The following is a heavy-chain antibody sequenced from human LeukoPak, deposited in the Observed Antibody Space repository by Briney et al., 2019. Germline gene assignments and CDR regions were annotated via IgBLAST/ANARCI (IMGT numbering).Heavy chain of an antibody. D-gene: IGHD2-8*01. Sequence: GGSLRLSCAASGFTFSSYEMNWVRQAPGKGLEWISHISSSGRTMYYADSVKGRFTISRDNAKNSLYLQMNSLRAEDTAVYYCARLGSLCRNGVCYGGWGQGILVTVSS. V-gene: IGHV3-48*03. CDR2: ISSSGRTM. J-gene: IGHJ4*02. CDR3: ARLGSLCRNGVCYGG. CDR1: GFTFSSYE.